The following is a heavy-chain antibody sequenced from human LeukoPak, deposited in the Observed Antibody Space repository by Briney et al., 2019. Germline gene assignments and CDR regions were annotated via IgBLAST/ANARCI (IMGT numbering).Heavy chain of an antibody. D-gene: IGHD2-8*01. Sequence: GGSLRLSCAASGFTFSSYEMNWVRQAPGKGLEWISHISSSGRTMYYADSVKGRFTISRDNAKNSLYLQMNSLRAEDTAVYYCARLGSLCRNGVCYGGWGQGILVTVSS. V-gene: IGHV3-48*03. CDR2: ISSSGRTM. J-gene: IGHJ4*02. CDR3: ARLGSLCRNGVCYGG. CDR1: GFTFSSYE.